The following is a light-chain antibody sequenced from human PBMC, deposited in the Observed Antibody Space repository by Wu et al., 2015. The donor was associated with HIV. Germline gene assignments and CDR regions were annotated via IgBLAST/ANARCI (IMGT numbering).Light chain of an antibody. CDR3: HQRSNWPMT. Sequence: EIVLTQSPATLSLSPGERATLSCRASQSVSSYLAWYQQKPGRAPRLLIYDASNRATAIPARFSGSGSGTDFTLTISSLEPEDFAVYYCHQRSNWPMTFGPGTKVDIK. CDR1: QSVSSY. CDR2: DAS. J-gene: IGKJ3*01. V-gene: IGKV3-11*01.